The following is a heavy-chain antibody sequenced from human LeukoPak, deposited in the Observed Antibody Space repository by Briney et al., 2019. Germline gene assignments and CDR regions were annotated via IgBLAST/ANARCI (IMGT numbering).Heavy chain of an antibody. V-gene: IGHV3-74*01. Sequence: PGGSLRLSCAASGFTYSSYWMHWVRQAPGKGLVWVSRINSDGSSTSCADSVKGRFTISRDNAKNTLYLQMNSLRAEDTAVYYCARGKIQYQLLFADAFDIWGQGTKVTVSS. CDR3: ARGKIQYQLLFADAFDI. D-gene: IGHD2-2*01. CDR1: GFTYSSYW. CDR2: INSDGSST. J-gene: IGHJ3*02.